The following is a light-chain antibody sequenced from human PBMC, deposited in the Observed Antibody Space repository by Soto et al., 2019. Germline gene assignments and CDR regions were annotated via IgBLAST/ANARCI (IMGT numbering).Light chain of an antibody. V-gene: IGLV2-8*01. Sequence: QSVLTQPPSASGSPGQSVAISCTGTSRDVGGQNYVSWYQQHPGKAPKLIIYAVSNRPSGVPDRFSGSKSGNTASLTISGLRAEDEAHYYCCSNAGNNNYVFGTGTKVTVL. CDR2: AVS. CDR1: SRDVGGQNY. J-gene: IGLJ1*01. CDR3: CSNAGNNNYV.